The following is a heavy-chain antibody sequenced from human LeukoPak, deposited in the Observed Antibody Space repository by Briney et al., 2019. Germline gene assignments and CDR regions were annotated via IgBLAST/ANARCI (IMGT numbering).Heavy chain of an antibody. CDR2: ISSDGSQK. V-gene: IGHV3-30*04. CDR3: ARDHGY. Sequence: PGRSLRLSCAGSGFTFSRYAMHWVRQAPGKGLEWVTVISSDGSQKYYADSVKGRFTISRDNSKNTLYLQMNRLRAEDTAVYYCARDHGYWGQGTLVTVSS. J-gene: IGHJ4*02. CDR1: GFTFSRYA.